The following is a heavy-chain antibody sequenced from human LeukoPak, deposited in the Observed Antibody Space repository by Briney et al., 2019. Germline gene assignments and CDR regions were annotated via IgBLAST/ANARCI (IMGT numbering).Heavy chain of an antibody. CDR2: INPNSGGT. D-gene: IGHD1-26*01. CDR3: ARGPVGAGYFDY. CDR1: GYTFTGYY. V-gene: IGHV1-2*02. J-gene: IGHJ4*02. Sequence: ASVKVSCKASGYTFTGYYMHWVRQAPGQGLERMGWINPNSGGTNYAQKFQGRVTMTRDTSISTAYMELSRLRSDDTAVYYCARGPVGAGYFDYWGQGTLVTVSS.